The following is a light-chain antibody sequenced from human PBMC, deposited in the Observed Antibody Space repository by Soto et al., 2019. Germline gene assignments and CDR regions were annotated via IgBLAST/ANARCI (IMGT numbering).Light chain of an antibody. V-gene: IGKV3-20*01. CDR2: GAS. CDR1: QSVTSSY. CDR3: QYYGASPT. Sequence: EIVLTQSPGTLSLSPGERATLSCRASQSVTSSYLAWYHQKPGQAPRLLIYGASSRASGIPDRFTGSGSGTVFTLAISRLEPEDFAVYYCQYYGASPTFGQGTNVEIK. J-gene: IGKJ2*01.